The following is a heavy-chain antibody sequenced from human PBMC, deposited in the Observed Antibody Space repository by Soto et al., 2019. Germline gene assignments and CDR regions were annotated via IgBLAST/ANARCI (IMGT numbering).Heavy chain of an antibody. CDR1: GDSVSSNSAA. V-gene: IGHV6-1*01. Sequence: QVPLQESGPGLVKPSQTLSLTCAISGDSVSSNSAAWNWIRLSPSRGLEWLARTYYRSRWYNDYAVSVRSRITVNPDTSKSQFSLQLTSVTPADTAVYYCAGTTSHQWYYMDVWGKGTTVTVSS. J-gene: IGHJ6*03. CDR2: TYYRSRWYN. D-gene: IGHD1-7*01. CDR3: AGTTSHQWYYMDV.